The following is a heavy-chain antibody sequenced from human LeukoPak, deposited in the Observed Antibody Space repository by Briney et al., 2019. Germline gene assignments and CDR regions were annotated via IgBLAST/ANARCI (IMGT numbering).Heavy chain of an antibody. Sequence: GASVKVSCKASGYTFTSYDINWVRQAPGQGLEWMGWISAYNGNTNYAQKLQGRVTMTTDTSTSTAYMELRSLRSDDTAVYYCARDQVQLERRGLRRYGWFDPWGQGTLVTVSS. CDR2: ISAYNGNT. J-gene: IGHJ5*02. CDR1: GYTFTSYD. CDR3: ARDQVQLERRGLRRYGWFDP. V-gene: IGHV1-18*01. D-gene: IGHD1-1*01.